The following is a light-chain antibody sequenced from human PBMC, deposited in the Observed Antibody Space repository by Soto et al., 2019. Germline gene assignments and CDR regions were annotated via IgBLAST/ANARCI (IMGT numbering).Light chain of an antibody. CDR2: GAF. CDR3: QQYGSSPWT. V-gene: IGKV3-20*01. J-gene: IGKJ1*01. CDR1: QSVSGSY. Sequence: SALTQAPCTLSLXPGETATVSXRASQSVSGSYLAWYQQKPGQTPRLLIYGAFNRAGGIPDRFSGSGSGTDFTLTISRLEPEDFAVYYCQQYGSSPWTFGQGTKVDIK.